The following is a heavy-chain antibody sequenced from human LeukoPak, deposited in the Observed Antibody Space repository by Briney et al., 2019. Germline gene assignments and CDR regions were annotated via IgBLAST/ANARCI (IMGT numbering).Heavy chain of an antibody. V-gene: IGHV3-30*03. Sequence: GGSLRLSCAASGFTFSSYGMHWVRQAPGKGLEWVAVIPYDGSNKYYADSVKGRFTISRDNSKNTLYLQMNSLRAEDTAVYYCARDGGWADYYDSSGYYYFDYWGQGTLVTVSS. J-gene: IGHJ4*02. CDR3: ARDGGWADYYDSSGYYYFDY. D-gene: IGHD3-22*01. CDR1: GFTFSSYG. CDR2: IPYDGSNK.